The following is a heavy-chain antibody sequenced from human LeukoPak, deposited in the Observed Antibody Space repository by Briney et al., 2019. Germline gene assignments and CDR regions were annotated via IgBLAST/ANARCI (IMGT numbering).Heavy chain of an antibody. J-gene: IGHJ6*03. CDR3: ASLYSGWYDYYYYYMDV. V-gene: IGHV3-11*04. CDR2: ISSSGSTI. Sequence: GSLRLSCAASGFTFSDYYMSWIRQAPGKGLEWVSYISSSGSTIYYADSVKGRFTISRDNAKNSLYLQMNSLRAEDTAVYYCASLYSGWYDYYYYYMDVWGKGTTVTVSS. CDR1: GFTFSDYY. D-gene: IGHD6-19*01.